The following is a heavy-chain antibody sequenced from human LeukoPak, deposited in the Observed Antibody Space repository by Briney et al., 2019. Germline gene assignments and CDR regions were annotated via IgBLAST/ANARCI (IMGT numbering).Heavy chain of an antibody. J-gene: IGHJ4*02. CDR3: ARPNSVGPTVYFDY. V-gene: IGHV1-2*02. CDR1: GYTFTGYY. CDR2: TNPNSGNT. Sequence: GASVRVSCKASGYTFTGYYMHWVRQAPGQGLEWMGWTNPNSGNTNYAQKFQGRVTMTRDTSISTAYMELSRLRSDDTAVYYCARPNSVGPTVYFDYWGQGTLVTVSS. D-gene: IGHD1-26*01.